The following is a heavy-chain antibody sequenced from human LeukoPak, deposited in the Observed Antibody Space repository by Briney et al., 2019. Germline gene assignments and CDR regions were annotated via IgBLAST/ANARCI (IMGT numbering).Heavy chain of an antibody. CDR2: INPNSGGT. CDR3: ARGLDTFFDY. CDR1: GGTFSSYA. V-gene: IGHV1-2*02. Sequence: ASVKVSCKASGGTFSSYAISWVRQAPGQGLEWMGWINPNSGGTNYAQKFQGRVTMTRDTSISTVYVELSRLRSDDTAVYYCARGLDTFFDYWGQGALVIVSS. J-gene: IGHJ4*02. D-gene: IGHD3-9*01.